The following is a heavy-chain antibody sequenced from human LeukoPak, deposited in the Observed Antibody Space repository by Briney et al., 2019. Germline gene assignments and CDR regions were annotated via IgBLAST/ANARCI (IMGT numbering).Heavy chain of an antibody. J-gene: IGHJ6*03. CDR1: GGSISSYY. CDR3: ARGVTDIVAVPATTYYYYYYMDV. Sequence: SETLSLTCTVSGGSISSYYWSWLRQPPGKGLEWIGYIYYSGSTNYNPSLKSRVTISVDTSKKQFSLKLSSVTAAATAVYYCARGVTDIVAVPATTYYYYYYMDVWGKGTTVTVSS. D-gene: IGHD2-2*01. CDR2: IYYSGST. V-gene: IGHV4-59*01.